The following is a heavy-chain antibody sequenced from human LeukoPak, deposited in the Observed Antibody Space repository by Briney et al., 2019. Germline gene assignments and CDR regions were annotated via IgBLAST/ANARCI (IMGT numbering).Heavy chain of an antibody. CDR2: IYYSGST. CDR1: GGSISSYY. Sequence: SETLSLTCTVSGGSISSYYWSWIRQPPGKGLEWIGYIYYSGSTNYNPSLKSRVTISVDTSKNQFSLKLSSVTAADTAVYYCARARNGDYVDYWGQGTLVTVSS. D-gene: IGHD4-17*01. CDR3: ARARNGDYVDY. J-gene: IGHJ4*02. V-gene: IGHV4-59*01.